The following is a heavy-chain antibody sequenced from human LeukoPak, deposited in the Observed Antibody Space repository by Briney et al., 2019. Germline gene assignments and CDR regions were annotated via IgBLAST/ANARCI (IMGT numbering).Heavy chain of an antibody. CDR2: ISSSSSYI. J-gene: IGHJ6*03. D-gene: IGHD6-13*01. Sequence: GGSLRLSCAASGFTFSSYSMNWVRQAPGKGLEWVSSISSSSSYIYYADSVKGRFTISRDNAKNSLYLQMNSLKAEDTAVYYCARPRDRYSSSWYVYYYYMDVWGKGTTVTISS. V-gene: IGHV3-21*01. CDR1: GFTFSSYS. CDR3: ARPRDRYSSSWYVYYYYMDV.